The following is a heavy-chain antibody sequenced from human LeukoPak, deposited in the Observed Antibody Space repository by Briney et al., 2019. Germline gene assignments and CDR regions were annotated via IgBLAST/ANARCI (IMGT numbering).Heavy chain of an antibody. CDR3: ARGPFRGGSGSYYNY. Sequence: SETLSLTCAVYGGSFSGYYWNWIRQPPGKGLEWIGEINHSGSTNYNPSLKSRVTISVDTSKNQFSLKLSSVTAADTAVYYCARGPFRGGSGSYYNYWGQGTLVTVSS. CDR2: INHSGST. V-gene: IGHV4-34*01. J-gene: IGHJ4*02. CDR1: GGSFSGYY. D-gene: IGHD3-10*01.